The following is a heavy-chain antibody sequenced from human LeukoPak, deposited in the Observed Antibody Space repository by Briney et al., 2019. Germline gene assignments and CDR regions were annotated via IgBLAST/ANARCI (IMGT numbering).Heavy chain of an antibody. CDR1: GFTFSSYA. D-gene: IGHD3-16*01. V-gene: IGHV3-30-3*01. J-gene: IGHJ4*02. Sequence: GRSLRLSCAASGFTFSSYAMHWVRQAPGKGLEWVAVISYDGSNKYYADSVKGRFTISRDNSKNTLYLQMNSLRAEDTAVYYCARDLIWGGQGTLVTVS. CDR3: ARDLIW. CDR2: ISYDGSNK.